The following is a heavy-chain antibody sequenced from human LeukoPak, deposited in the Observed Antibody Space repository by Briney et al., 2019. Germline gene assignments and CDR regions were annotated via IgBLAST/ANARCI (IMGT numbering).Heavy chain of an antibody. D-gene: IGHD6-13*01. V-gene: IGHV3-23*01. CDR3: TRIRVGIAPGTWSEDWFDP. Sequence: GGSLRLSCAASGFTFSSYAMSWVRQAPGKGLEWVSAISGSGGSTYYADSVKGRFTISRDNSKNTLYLQMNSLRAEDTAVYYCTRIRVGIAPGTWSEDWFDPWGQGTLVTVSS. CDR1: GFTFSSYA. J-gene: IGHJ5*02. CDR2: ISGSGGST.